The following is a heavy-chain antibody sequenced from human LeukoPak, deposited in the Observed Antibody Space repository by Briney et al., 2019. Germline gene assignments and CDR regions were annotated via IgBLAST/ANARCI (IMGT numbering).Heavy chain of an antibody. J-gene: IGHJ4*02. CDR2: INHSGST. Sequence: SETLSLTCAVYGGSFSGYYWSWIRQPPGKGLEWIGEINHSGSTNYNPSLKSRVTISVDTSKNQFSLKLSSVTAADTAVYYCAGSTNSSGYYHFDYWGQGTPVTVSS. CDR3: AGSTNSSGYYHFDY. D-gene: IGHD3-22*01. CDR1: GGSFSGYY. V-gene: IGHV4-34*01.